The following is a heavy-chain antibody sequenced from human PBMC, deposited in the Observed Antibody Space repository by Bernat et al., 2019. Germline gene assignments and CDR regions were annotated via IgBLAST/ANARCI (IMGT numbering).Heavy chain of an antibody. Sequence: EVQLVESGGGLVQPGGSLRLSCVASGFTFSSYSMNWVRQAPGKGLEWVSYISSSSSTIYYADSVKGRFTISRDNAKNSLYLQMNSLRVEDTAVYYCARESAFWGGYGGGLDVWGQGTTVTVSS. CDR2: ISSSSSTI. CDR3: ARESAFWGGYGGGLDV. CDR1: GFTFSSYS. J-gene: IGHJ6*02. V-gene: IGHV3-48*01. D-gene: IGHD3-3*01.